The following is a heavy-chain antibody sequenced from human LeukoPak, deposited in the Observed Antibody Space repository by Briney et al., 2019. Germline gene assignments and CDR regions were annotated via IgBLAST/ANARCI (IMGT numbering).Heavy chain of an antibody. D-gene: IGHD3-16*01. CDR3: ARGGGLDV. Sequence: GGSLSLSCAASGFTFSSYWMNWARQAPGKGLEWVASINHNGNVNYYVDSVKGRFTISRDNAKNSLYLQMSNLRAEDTAVYFCARGGGLDVWGQGATVTVSS. CDR1: GFTFSSYW. J-gene: IGHJ6*02. V-gene: IGHV3-7*03. CDR2: INHNGNVN.